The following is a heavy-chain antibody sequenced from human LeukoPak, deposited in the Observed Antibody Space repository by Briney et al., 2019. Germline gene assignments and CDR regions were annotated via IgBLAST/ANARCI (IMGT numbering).Heavy chain of an antibody. D-gene: IGHD2-21*02. Sequence: TSETLSLTCTVSGGSIGTNYWNWIRQPPGKGLEWLGYIYYTGSTSYNPSLKSRVTMSVDTSKNLFSLKLTSVTAADMAVYYCASSRVVVTAYDIWGQGTMVTVSS. CDR3: ASSRVVVTAYDI. CDR2: IYYTGST. CDR1: GGSIGTNY. V-gene: IGHV4-59*01. J-gene: IGHJ3*02.